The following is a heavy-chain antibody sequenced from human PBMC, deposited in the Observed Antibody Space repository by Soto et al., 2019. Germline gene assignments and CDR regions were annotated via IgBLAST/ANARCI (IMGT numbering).Heavy chain of an antibody. D-gene: IGHD6-19*01. CDR3: ARSAVAGDY. CDR2: IYHSGST. J-gene: IGHJ4*02. CDR1: GGSISSSNW. V-gene: IGHV4-4*02. Sequence: QVQLQESGPGLVKPSGTLSLTCAVSGGSISSSNWWSWVRQPPGKGLEWIGEIYHSGSTNYNPSPQCHVTIPVDQSKNQSALKLSSVTAADTAVYYCARSAVAGDYWGQGTLVTVSS.